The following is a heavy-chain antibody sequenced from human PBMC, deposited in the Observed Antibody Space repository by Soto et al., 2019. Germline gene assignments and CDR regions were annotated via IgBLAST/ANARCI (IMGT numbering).Heavy chain of an antibody. CDR3: ARIFRYCSGGSCYPDAFDI. D-gene: IGHD2-15*01. Sequence: PSETLSLTCTVSGGSISSYYWSWIRQPPGKGLEWIGYIYYSGSTNYNPSLKSRVTISVDTSKNQFSLKLSSVTAADTAVYYCARIFRYCSGGSCYPDAFDIWGQGTMVTVSS. CDR2: IYYSGST. CDR1: GGSISSYY. V-gene: IGHV4-59*01. J-gene: IGHJ3*02.